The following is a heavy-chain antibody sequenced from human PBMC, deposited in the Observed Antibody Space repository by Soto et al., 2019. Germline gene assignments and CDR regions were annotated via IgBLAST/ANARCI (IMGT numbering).Heavy chain of an antibody. CDR3: ARDRSDSSSWYAVGYYYYGMDV. D-gene: IGHD6-13*01. J-gene: IGHJ6*02. CDR2: ISSSSSYT. Sequence: GGSLRLSCAASGFTFSDYYMSWIRQAPGKGLEWVSYISSSSSYTNYADSVKGRFTISRDNAKNSLYLQMNSLRAEDAAVYYCARDRSDSSSWYAVGYYYYGMDVWGQGTTVTVSS. CDR1: GFTFSDYY. V-gene: IGHV3-11*06.